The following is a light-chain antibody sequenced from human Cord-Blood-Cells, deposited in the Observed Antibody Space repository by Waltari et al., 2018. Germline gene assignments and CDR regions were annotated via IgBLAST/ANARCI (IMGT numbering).Light chain of an antibody. Sequence: QSVLTQPPSASGTPGQRVTISCSGSSSNIGSNSVYWYQQLPETAPKPLIYRNKRRPSGVPDRFSGSKSGTSASLAISGRRSEDEADYYCAAWDDSLSGRDWVFGGGTKLTVL. CDR2: RNK. CDR1: SSNIGSNS. CDR3: AAWDDSLSGRDWV. V-gene: IGLV1-47*01. J-gene: IGLJ3*02.